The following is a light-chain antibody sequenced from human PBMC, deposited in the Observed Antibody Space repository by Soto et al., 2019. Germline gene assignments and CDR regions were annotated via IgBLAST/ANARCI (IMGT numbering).Light chain of an antibody. V-gene: IGKV3-20*01. CDR3: QQSYSTHPWT. CDR1: QSVGSNY. J-gene: IGKJ1*01. CDR2: GAS. Sequence: EIVLTPSQGTLSLSPCERATLSRSARQSVGSNYLAWYQQKPGQAPRLLIYGASSRATGIPDRFSGSGSGTDFTLTISSLQPEDFATYYCQQSYSTHPWTFGQGTKVDIK.